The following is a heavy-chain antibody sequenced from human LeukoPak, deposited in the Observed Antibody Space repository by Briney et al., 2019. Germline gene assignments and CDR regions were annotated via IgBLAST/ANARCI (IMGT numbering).Heavy chain of an antibody. J-gene: IGHJ4*02. D-gene: IGHD3-22*01. CDR3: ARVDRITMIDHFDY. Sequence: TSETLSLTCTVSGGSISSGGYYWSWIRQPPGKGLEWIGYIYHSGSTYYNPSLKSRVTISVDRSKNQFSLKLSSVTAADTAVYYCARVDRITMIDHFDYWGQGTLVTVSS. CDR1: GGSISSGGYY. V-gene: IGHV4-30-2*01. CDR2: IYHSGST.